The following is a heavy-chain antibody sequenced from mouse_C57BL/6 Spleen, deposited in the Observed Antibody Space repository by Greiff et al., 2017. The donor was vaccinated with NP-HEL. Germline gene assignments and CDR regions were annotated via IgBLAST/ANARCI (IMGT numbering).Heavy chain of an antibody. CDR3: ARDDCHDGYYSGLAY. Sequence: QVQLQQSGAELARPGASVKLSCKASGYTFTSYGISWVKQRTGQGLEWIGEIYPRSGNTYYNEKFKGKATLTADKSSSTAYMELRSLTSEDSAVYFCARDDCHDGYYSGLAYWGQGTLVTVSA. CDR2: IYPRSGNT. V-gene: IGHV1-81*01. CDR1: GYTFTSYG. D-gene: IGHD2-3*01. J-gene: IGHJ3*01.